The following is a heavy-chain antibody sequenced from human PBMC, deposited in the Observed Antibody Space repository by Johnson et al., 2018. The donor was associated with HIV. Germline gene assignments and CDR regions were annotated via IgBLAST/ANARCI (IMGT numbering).Heavy chain of an antibody. Sequence: MLLVESGGGLVQPGGSLRLSCAASGFTVSSNYMSWVRQAPGKGLDWAGRIKSKTDGGTTDYAAPVKGRFTIPRDDSKNTLYLQMNSLKTEDTAVYYCTTDDAPSYGDYGEAFDIWGQGTMVTVSS. J-gene: IGHJ3*02. CDR2: IKSKTDGGTT. CDR1: GFTVSSNY. D-gene: IGHD4-17*01. V-gene: IGHV3-15*01. CDR3: TTDDAPSYGDYGEAFDI.